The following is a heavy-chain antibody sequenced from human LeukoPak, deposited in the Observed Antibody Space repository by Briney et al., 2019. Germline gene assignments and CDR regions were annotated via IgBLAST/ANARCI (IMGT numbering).Heavy chain of an antibody. V-gene: IGHV1-2*02. CDR2: IDPNSGGT. Sequence: GASVKVSCKASGYTFTGYYMHWVRQAPAQGLEWMGWIDPNSGGTNYAKNFQGRVTMTRDTPITTAYMELRGLRSDDTAVYYCARGVGSGWYFDLWGRGTLVTVSS. J-gene: IGHJ2*01. CDR3: ARGVGSGWYFDL. D-gene: IGHD3-10*01. CDR1: GYTFTGYY.